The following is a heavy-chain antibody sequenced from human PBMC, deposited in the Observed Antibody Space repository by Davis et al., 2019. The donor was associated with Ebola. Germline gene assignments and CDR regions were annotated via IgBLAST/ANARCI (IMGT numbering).Heavy chain of an antibody. V-gene: IGHV1-2*02. CDR1: GYTFTGYY. CDR2: INPNSGGT. Sequence: ASVKVSCKASGYTFTGYYMHWVRQAPGQGLEWMGWINPNSGGTNYAQKFQGRVTITADESTSTAYMELSSLRSEDTAVYYCATSRNYYGSGTFDYWGQGTLVTVSS. J-gene: IGHJ4*02. CDR3: ATSRNYYGSGTFDY. D-gene: IGHD3-10*01.